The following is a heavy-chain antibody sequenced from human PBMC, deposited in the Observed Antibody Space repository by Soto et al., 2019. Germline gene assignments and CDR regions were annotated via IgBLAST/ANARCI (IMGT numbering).Heavy chain of an antibody. CDR3: ARDVPLNYYDGTFSYYAMDV. Sequence: QVQLVQSGAEVKKPGSSVKVSCKASGGTFSSHAISWVRQAPGQGLEWMGGIIPFFKATNYAQKFQGRVTITADYSTSTAYMDLDSLRSEDTAVYYCARDVPLNYYDGTFSYYAMDVWGQGTTVTVSS. D-gene: IGHD3-16*01. CDR1: GGTFSSHA. CDR2: IIPFFKAT. J-gene: IGHJ6*02. V-gene: IGHV1-69*01.